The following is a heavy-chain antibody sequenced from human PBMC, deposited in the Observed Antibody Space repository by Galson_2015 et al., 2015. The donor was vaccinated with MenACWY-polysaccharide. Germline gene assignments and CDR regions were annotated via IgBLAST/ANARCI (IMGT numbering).Heavy chain of an antibody. CDR3: VRYRDSSGRRFDY. Sequence: SLRLSCAASGFTFSGFWMSWVRQAPGKGLEWVANIKQDGSEKYYVDSVKGRFTISRDNAKNSLYLQMNSLRAEDTAVYYCVRYRDSSGRRFDYWGQGTLVTVSS. CDR2: IKQDGSEK. V-gene: IGHV3-7*01. J-gene: IGHJ4*02. D-gene: IGHD6-19*01. CDR1: GFTFSGFW.